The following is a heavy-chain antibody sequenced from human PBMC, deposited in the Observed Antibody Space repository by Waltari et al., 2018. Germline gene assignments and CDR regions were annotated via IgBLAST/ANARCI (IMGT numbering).Heavy chain of an antibody. J-gene: IGHJ6*02. CDR3: ARGRRESVWVSDLLYYHFYGMDV. D-gene: IGHD3-10*01. CDR1: CGSLSDYF. CDR2: VNHSGRT. Sequence: QVRLEQWGAGLLKPSRTLSLTCAVHCGSLSDYFWIWIRQSPGKGLEWIGEVNHSGRTNYNPSRKSRVTISLDSSKSQISLRLRSVTAADTAFYYCARGRRESVWVSDLLYYHFYGMDVWGQGTTVTVSS. V-gene: IGHV4-34*01.